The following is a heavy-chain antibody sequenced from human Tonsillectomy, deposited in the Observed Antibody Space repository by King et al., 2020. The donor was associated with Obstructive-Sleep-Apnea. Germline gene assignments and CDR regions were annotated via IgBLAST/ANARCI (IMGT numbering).Heavy chain of an antibody. V-gene: IGHV3-23*04. D-gene: IGHD1-1*01. J-gene: IGHJ3*01. CDR1: GFTFSSYA. Sequence: EVQLVESGGGLVQPGGSLRLSCAASGFTFSSYAMGWVRQAPGKGLEWVSAISGSGDSTYYADSVKGRFTISGDNSKNTLYLQMSSLRAEDTAVYYCARYNWNDPTTENAFDFWGQGTVVTVSS. CDR3: ARYNWNDPTTENAFDF. CDR2: ISGSGDST.